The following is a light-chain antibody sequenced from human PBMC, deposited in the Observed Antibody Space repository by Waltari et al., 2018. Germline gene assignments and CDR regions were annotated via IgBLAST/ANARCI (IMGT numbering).Light chain of an antibody. CDR1: QNIRTS. CDR2: DAS. J-gene: IGKJ4*01. Sequence: IVLTQSPATLSVSPGERATLFCRASQNIRTSLAWYQQRSGQAPRLLIYDASSRATGIPGRFRGIGSGTDFTLTITILEPEDFAVYYCQQRTTWPTFGGGTKVEIK. CDR3: QQRTTWPT. V-gene: IGKV3-11*01.